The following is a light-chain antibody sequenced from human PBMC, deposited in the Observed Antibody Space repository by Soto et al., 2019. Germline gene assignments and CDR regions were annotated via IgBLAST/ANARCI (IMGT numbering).Light chain of an antibody. CDR3: QQYYATPHT. CDR2: WAS. V-gene: IGKV4-1*01. CDR1: QSVLYSSNNENY. Sequence: DIVMTQSPDSLAVSLGERATINCKSSQSVLYSSNNENYLAWYQEKPGQPPRLLIYWASIREFGVPDRFSGSGSGTDFTLTITSLEAEDVAVYYCQQYYATPHTFGQGTKLEIK. J-gene: IGKJ2*01.